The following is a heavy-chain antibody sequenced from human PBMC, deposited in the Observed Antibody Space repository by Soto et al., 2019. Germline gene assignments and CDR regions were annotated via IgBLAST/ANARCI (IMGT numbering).Heavy chain of an antibody. D-gene: IGHD6-13*01. CDR1: GYTFSNFG. Sequence: QVQLVQPGAEVKKPGASVKVPCKASGYTFSNFGISWVRQAPGQGLEWMGWISGYNGNTDDRQKLQDRVNMTIDTPTSTAYMDLRSLRSDDTAVYYCARAEGYSSSWYALDVWGQGTTVTVSS. J-gene: IGHJ6*02. CDR2: ISGYNGNT. CDR3: ARAEGYSSSWYALDV. V-gene: IGHV1-18*01.